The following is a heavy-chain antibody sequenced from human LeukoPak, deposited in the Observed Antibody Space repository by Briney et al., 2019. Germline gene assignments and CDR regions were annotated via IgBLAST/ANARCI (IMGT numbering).Heavy chain of an antibody. CDR2: IYYSGST. CDR3: ARVRSYYYYMDV. V-gene: IGHV4-34*01. CDR1: GGSFSGYY. Sequence: SETLSLTCAVYGGSFSGYYWSWIRQPPGKGLEWIGSIYYSGSTYYNPSLKSRVTISVDTSKNQFSLKLSSVTAADTAVYYCARVRSYYYYMDVWGKGTTVTVSS. J-gene: IGHJ6*03.